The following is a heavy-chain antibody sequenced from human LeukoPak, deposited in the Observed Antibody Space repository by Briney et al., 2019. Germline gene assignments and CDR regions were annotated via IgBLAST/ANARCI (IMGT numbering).Heavy chain of an antibody. CDR2: ISSSGSTI. Sequence: GSLRLSCAASGFTFSDYALIWVRQAPGKGLEWVSYISSSGSTIYYADSVKGRFAISRDNAKNSLYLQMNSLRAEDTAVYYCARDSGAAYGMDVWGQGTTVTVSS. J-gene: IGHJ6*02. CDR1: GFTFSDYA. V-gene: IGHV3-48*04. CDR3: ARDSGAAYGMDV. D-gene: IGHD3-10*01.